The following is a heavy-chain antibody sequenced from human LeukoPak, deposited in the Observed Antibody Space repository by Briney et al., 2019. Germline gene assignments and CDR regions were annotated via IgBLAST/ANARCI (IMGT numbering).Heavy chain of an antibody. CDR3: ARGSTYYDFWSGYYTPSEYFQH. J-gene: IGHJ1*01. V-gene: IGHV4-59*01. Sequence: PSETLSLTCTVSGGSISSYYWSWIRQPPGKGLEWIGYIYYSGSTNYNPSLKSRVTISVDTSKNQFSLKLSSVTAADTAVYYCARGSTYYDFWSGYYTPSEYFQHWGQGTLVTVSS. D-gene: IGHD3-3*01. CDR2: IYYSGST. CDR1: GGSISSYY.